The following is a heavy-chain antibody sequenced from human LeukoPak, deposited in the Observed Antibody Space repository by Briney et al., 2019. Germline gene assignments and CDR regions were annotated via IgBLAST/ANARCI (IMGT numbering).Heavy chain of an antibody. CDR3: ARGPLSSGWYHYGMDV. CDR2: IYPGDSDT. CDR1: GYSFTSYW. D-gene: IGHD6-19*01. Sequence: GESLKISCKGSGYSFTSYWIGWVRQMPGKGLEWMGIIYPGDSDTRYSPSFQGQVTISADKSISTAYLQWSSLKASDTAMYYCARGPLSSGWYHYGMDVWGQGTTVTASS. V-gene: IGHV5-51*01. J-gene: IGHJ6*02.